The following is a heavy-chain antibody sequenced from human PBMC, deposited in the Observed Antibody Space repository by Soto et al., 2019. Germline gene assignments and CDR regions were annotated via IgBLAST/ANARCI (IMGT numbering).Heavy chain of an antibody. D-gene: IGHD2-8*01. CDR1: GFTFRGYI. V-gene: IGHV3-21*02. Sequence: EVQLAESGGGLVKPGESLKLSCAASGFTFRGYIMAWVRQTPGKGLEWLSSITGSGTFMYYADSVRGRSTISRDNAKNTPNPQMVGLRAEDPAIYYCGRYVFCTDGGCYTAGLDVWGQGTTVTVSS. CDR2: ITGSGTFM. J-gene: IGHJ6*02. CDR3: GRYVFCTDGGCYTAGLDV.